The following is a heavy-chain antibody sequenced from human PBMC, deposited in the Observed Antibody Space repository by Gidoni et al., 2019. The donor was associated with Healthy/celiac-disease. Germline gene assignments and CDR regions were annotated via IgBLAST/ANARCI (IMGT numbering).Heavy chain of an antibody. D-gene: IGHD2-2*01. J-gene: IGHJ4*02. V-gene: IGHV3-23*01. CDR2: SSGSGSST. CDR1: GFTFSSYA. Sequence: EVQLLESGGGLVQPGGSLRLSCASSGFTFSSYAMRWVRQAPGKGLAGVSASSGSGSSTYYADSVKGRFTISRDKSKNTLYLQMNSLRAEDTAVYYCAKDGQYCRSTSCDGIYFDYWGQGTLVTVSS. CDR3: AKDGQYCRSTSCDGIYFDY.